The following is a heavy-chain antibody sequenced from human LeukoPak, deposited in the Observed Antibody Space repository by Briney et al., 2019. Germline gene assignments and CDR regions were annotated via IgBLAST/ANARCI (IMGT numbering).Heavy chain of an antibody. CDR2: INHSGST. J-gene: IGHJ3*02. CDR3: ARVAQYYDYVWGGYPQRHAFDI. V-gene: IGHV4-34*01. Sequence: SETLSLTCAVYGGSFSGYYWSWIRQPPGKGLEWIGEINHSGSTNYNPPLKSRVTISVDTSKNQFSLKLSSVTAADTAVYYCARVAQYYDYVWGGYPQRHAFDIWAKGQWSPSLQ. D-gene: IGHD3-16*01. CDR1: GGSFSGYY.